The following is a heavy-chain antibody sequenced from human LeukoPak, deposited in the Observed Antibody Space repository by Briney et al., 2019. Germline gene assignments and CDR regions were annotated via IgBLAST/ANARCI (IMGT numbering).Heavy chain of an antibody. CDR2: ISSDGDNT. CDR1: GFIFSNYG. D-gene: IGHD4-17*01. Sequence: PGGSLRLSCSASGFIFSNYGMYWVRQAPGKGLEFVSAISSDGDNTFYADSVKGRFTISRVNSKNTLYLQTSSLRGEGTAVYYCVRVNDYGDRNLYYFGYWGQGTLVTVSS. CDR3: VRVNDYGDRNLYYFGY. V-gene: IGHV3-64D*06. J-gene: IGHJ4*02.